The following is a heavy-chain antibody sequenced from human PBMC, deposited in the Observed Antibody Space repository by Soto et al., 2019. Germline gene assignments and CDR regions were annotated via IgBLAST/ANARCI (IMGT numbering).Heavy chain of an antibody. V-gene: IGHV4-34*01. Sequence: SETLSLTCAVYGGSFSGYYWSWIRQPPGKGLEWIGEINHSGSTNYNPSLKSRVTISVDNAKNTLYLQMNSLRAEDTAVYYCVRDDIGLGIDYWGLGTLVTVSS. CDR2: INHSGST. D-gene: IGHD1-1*01. CDR1: GGSFSGYY. J-gene: IGHJ4*02. CDR3: VRDDIGLGIDY.